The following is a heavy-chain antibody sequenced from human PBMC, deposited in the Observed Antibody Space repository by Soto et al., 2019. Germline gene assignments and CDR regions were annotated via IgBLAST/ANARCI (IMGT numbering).Heavy chain of an antibody. CDR2: ISSNSGSI. V-gene: IGHV3-9*01. Sequence: GGSLRLSCAASGFTFGDYAMHWVRQAPGKGLEWVSAISSNSGSIGYADSVKGRFTISRDNAKNSLYLQMNSLRAEDTALYYCAKEMAHDYGDFYYFDHWGQGTLVTVSS. J-gene: IGHJ4*02. CDR1: GFTFGDYA. CDR3: AKEMAHDYGDFYYFDH. D-gene: IGHD4-17*01.